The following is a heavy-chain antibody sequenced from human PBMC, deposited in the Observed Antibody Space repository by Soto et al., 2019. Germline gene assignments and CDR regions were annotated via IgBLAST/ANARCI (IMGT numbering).Heavy chain of an antibody. J-gene: IGHJ4*02. V-gene: IGHV3-23*01. Sequence: GHSFAAGRCTYIDDRIIWVRKAPGKGLYWVSTISGGGSTTYYADSVQGRFAVSRDNSNNTLYLQMNSLRAEDTAVYYCAKDYWHFGSDPLDYWGRGTLVTVSS. D-gene: IGHD3-10*01. CDR3: AKDYWHFGSDPLDY. CDR2: ISGGGSTT. CDR1: RCTYIDDR.